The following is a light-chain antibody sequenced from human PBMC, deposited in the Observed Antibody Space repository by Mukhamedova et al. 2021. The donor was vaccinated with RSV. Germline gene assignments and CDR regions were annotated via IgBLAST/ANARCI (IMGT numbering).Light chain of an antibody. V-gene: IGLV2-14*01. J-gene: IGLJ3*02. CDR1: TSDIGGYNY. Sequence: GSTSDIGGYNYVSWYQQHPGKAPKLMIFEVTYRASGVSDRLSGSKSANTASLTISGLQAEDEADYYCSSYTTANTLMVFGGGTKLT. CDR3: SSYTTANTLMV. CDR2: EVT.